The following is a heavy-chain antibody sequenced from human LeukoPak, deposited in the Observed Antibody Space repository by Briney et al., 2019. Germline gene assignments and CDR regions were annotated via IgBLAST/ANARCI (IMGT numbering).Heavy chain of an antibody. CDR1: GFTLSRYV. Sequence: PGGALRDSCAASGFTLSRYVMSSVGQAPGKGLEGVSAICGSGGRTHYAESVKGRFTISRDNSKNTLYLQMNSMRAEDTAEYYCAKDGYDSPYYYMDVWGKGTTVTVS. V-gene: IGHV3-23*01. CDR2: ICGSGGRT. D-gene: IGHD5-12*01. CDR3: AKDGYDSPYYYMDV. J-gene: IGHJ6*03.